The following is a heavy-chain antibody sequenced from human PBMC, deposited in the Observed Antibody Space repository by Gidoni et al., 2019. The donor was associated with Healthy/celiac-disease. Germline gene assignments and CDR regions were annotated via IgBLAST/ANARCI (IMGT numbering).Heavy chain of an antibody. J-gene: IGHJ4*02. D-gene: IGHD6-13*01. CDR2: IRSKANSYAT. CDR3: TRFSSWSDY. CDR1: GFTFSGSA. Sequence: EVQLVESGGGLVQPGGSLKLSCAASGFTFSGSAMHWVRQASGKGLGWVGRIRSKANSYATAYAASVKGRFTISRDDSKNTAYLQMNSLKTEDTAVYYCTRFSSWSDYWGQGTLVTVSS. V-gene: IGHV3-73*02.